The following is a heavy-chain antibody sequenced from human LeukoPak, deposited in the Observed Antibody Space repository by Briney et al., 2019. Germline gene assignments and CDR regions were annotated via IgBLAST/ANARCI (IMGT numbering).Heavy chain of an antibody. V-gene: IGHV3-7*01. CDR3: ASGVAFDY. CDR1: GFFFSTYW. J-gene: IGHJ4*02. CDR2: IKQDGSEK. D-gene: IGHD2-21*01. Sequence: GGSLRLSCTTSGFFFSTYWMNWVRQAPGKGLEWVAAIKQDGSEKYYVDSVKGRFTISRDNAKNSLYLQMNRLRVEDTALYYRASGVAFDYWGQGTLVTVSS.